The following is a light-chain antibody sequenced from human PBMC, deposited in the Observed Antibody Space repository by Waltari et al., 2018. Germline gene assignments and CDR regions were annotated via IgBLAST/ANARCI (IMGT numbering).Light chain of an antibody. Sequence: QSVFTQPPSASAAPGQTVTTPCSRGSSNFGNNSVFWYRQFPGTAPKLLIYENSGRPSGIPGRFSGSKSGTSATLDITGLQAGDEADYYCGTWDSSLSGAVFGGGTHLTVL. V-gene: IGLV1-51*02. CDR1: SSNFGNNS. CDR3: GTWDSSLSGAV. CDR2: ENS. J-gene: IGLJ7*01.